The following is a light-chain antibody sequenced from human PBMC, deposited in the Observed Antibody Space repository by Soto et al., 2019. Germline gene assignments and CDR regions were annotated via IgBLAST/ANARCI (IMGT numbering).Light chain of an antibody. V-gene: IGKV4-1*01. Sequence: DIVMTQSPDSLAVSLGARATINCKSSQSVLYSSNNKNYLAWYQQKPGQPPKLLIYWASTRESGVPDRFSGSGSGTDFTLTISSLQAEDVAVYYCQQYYSTPQTFGPGTKVEIK. J-gene: IGKJ1*01. CDR3: QQYYSTPQT. CDR2: WAS. CDR1: QSVLYSSNNKNY.